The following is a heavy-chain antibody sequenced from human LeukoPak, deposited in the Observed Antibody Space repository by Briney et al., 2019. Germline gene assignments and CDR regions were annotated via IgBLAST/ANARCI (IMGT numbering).Heavy chain of an antibody. D-gene: IGHD3-22*01. Sequence: GGSLRLSCAASGFTFSSYGMSWVRQAPGKGLEWVSAISGSGGSTYYADSVKGRFTISRDNSKNTLYLQMNSLRAEDTAVYYCARGENYYDSSGYYPAWGQGTLVTVSS. CDR3: ARGENYYDSSGYYPA. J-gene: IGHJ4*02. CDR2: ISGSGGST. CDR1: GFTFSSYG. V-gene: IGHV3-23*01.